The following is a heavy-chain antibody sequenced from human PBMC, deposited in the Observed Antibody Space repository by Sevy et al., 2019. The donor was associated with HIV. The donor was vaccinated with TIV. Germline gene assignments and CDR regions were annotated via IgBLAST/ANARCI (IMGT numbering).Heavy chain of an antibody. CDR2: FSGSGGST. J-gene: IGHJ3*02. CDR1: GFIFNSYV. D-gene: IGHD2-2*01. V-gene: IGHV3-23*01. CDR3: AGISSSVGVVHI. Sequence: GGSLRLSCAASGFIFNSYVMNWVRQAPGKGLEWVSGFSGSGGSTYYADSVKGRFTISRDNSRNTLDLQMNSLRAEDTAVYYCAGISSSVGVVHIWGQGTMVTVSS.